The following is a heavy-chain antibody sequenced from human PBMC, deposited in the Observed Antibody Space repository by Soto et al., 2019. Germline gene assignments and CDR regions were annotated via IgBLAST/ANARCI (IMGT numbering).Heavy chain of an antibody. CDR2: INHSGST. CDR1: CGSFSGYY. V-gene: IGHV4-34*01. CDR3: ARGMEGAGSYYNVNWFDP. J-gene: IGHJ5*02. D-gene: IGHD3-10*01. Sequence: QVQLQQWGAGLLKPSETRSLTCAVYCGSFSGYYWSWIRQPPGKGLERIGEINHSGSTNHNPSLKSRVTISVDTSNHQFSMEVSSVTAADTAVYYCARGMEGAGSYYNVNWFDPWGQGTLVTVSS.